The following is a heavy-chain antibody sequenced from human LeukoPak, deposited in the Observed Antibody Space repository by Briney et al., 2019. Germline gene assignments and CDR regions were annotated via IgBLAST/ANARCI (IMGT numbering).Heavy chain of an antibody. V-gene: IGHV3-23*01. Sequence: GGSLRLSCAASGFTFSSYAMSWVRQAPGKGLEWVSAISGSGGSTYYADSVKGRFTISRDNAKNSLYLQMNSLRVEDTAVYYCVRDHTGWSLDPWGQGTLVTVSS. CDR3: VRDHTGWSLDP. D-gene: IGHD6-19*01. CDR2: ISGSGGST. CDR1: GFTFSSYA. J-gene: IGHJ5*02.